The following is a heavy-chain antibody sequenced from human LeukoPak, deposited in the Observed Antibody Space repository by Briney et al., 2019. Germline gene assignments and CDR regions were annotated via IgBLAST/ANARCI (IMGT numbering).Heavy chain of an antibody. Sequence: SETLSLTCTVSGDSITTYYWSWIRQPPGKGLEWIGSISQSGTTYYNPSLKSRITISHDTSKNQFSLKVNSVTAADTADYYCTREEGGTTVDYWGQGTLVTVSS. CDR3: TREEGGTTVDY. CDR2: ISQSGTT. J-gene: IGHJ4*02. V-gene: IGHV4-38-2*02. CDR1: GDSITTYY. D-gene: IGHD1-1*01.